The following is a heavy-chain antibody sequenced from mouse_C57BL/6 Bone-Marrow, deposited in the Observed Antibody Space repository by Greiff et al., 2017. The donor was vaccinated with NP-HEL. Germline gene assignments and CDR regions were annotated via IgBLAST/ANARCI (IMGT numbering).Heavy chain of an antibody. J-gene: IGHJ1*03. V-gene: IGHV1-74*01. CDR3: ASPYYYGSSPYWYFDV. D-gene: IGHD1-1*01. CDR2: IHPSDSDT. Sequence: VQLQQPGAELVKPGASVKVSCKASGYTFTSYWMHWVKQRPGQGLEWIGRIHPSDSDTNYNQKFKGKATLTVDKSSSTAYMQLSSLTSEDSAVYYCASPYYYGSSPYWYFDVWGTGTTVTVSS. CDR1: GYTFTSYW.